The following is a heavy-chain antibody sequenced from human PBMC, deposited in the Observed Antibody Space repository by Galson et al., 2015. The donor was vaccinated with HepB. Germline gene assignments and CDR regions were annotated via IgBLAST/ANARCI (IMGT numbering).Heavy chain of an antibody. V-gene: IGHV3-53*01. Sequence: SLRLSCAASGFTVSSNHMSWVRQAPGKGLEWVSIIYSDGSTYYADSVKGRFTISRDNSKNTLYLQINSLKAEDPAVYYCARVLFIDCSDGSCASHSYYYGMDVWGQGTTVTVSS. D-gene: IGHD2-15*01. CDR3: ARVLFIDCSDGSCASHSYYYGMDV. J-gene: IGHJ6*02. CDR1: GFTVSSNH. CDR2: IYSDGST.